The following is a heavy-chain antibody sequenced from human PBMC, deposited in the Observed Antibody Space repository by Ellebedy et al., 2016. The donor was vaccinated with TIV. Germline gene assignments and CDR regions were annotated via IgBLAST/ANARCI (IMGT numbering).Heavy chain of an antibody. J-gene: IGHJ4*02. CDR2: IRSKANSYAT. CDR1: GFTFSGSA. Sequence: GESLKISCAASGFTFSGSAMHWVRQASGKGLEWVGRIRSKANSYATAYAASVKGRFTISRDDSKNTAYLQMNSLKTEDTAVYYCTRLLIAAAGTGGNDYWGQGTLVTVSS. V-gene: IGHV3-73*01. D-gene: IGHD6-13*01. CDR3: TRLLIAAAGTGGNDY.